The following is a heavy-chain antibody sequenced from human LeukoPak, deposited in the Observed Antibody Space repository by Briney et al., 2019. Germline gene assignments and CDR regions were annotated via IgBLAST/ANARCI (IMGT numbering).Heavy chain of an antibody. V-gene: IGHV4-34*01. CDR3: ARNSVPSFYSDTSGYFYY. D-gene: IGHD3-22*01. Sequence: PSETLSLACGVSGGSFSGYYSSWVRQSPEKGLEWIGEINHSGSTNYNPSLKSRVTISVDTAKKQISLRLNSVTAADTAVYYCARNSVPSFYSDTSGYFYYWGQGTLVTVSS. CDR1: GGSFSGYY. J-gene: IGHJ4*02. CDR2: INHSGST.